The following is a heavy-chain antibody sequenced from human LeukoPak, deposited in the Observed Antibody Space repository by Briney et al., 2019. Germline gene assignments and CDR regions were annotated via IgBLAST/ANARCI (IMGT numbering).Heavy chain of an antibody. V-gene: IGHV4-61*01. CDR1: GGSVSSASYY. CDR2: IYYSGST. J-gene: IGHJ4*02. CDR3: ARFTTGYSSSWYYFDY. D-gene: IGHD6-13*01. Sequence: SSETLSLTCTVSGGSVSSASYYWTWIRQPPGKGLEWIGYIYYSGSTKYNPSLKSRVSISVDTSKNQFSLRLTSVTAADTAVYYCARFTTGYSSSWYYFDYWGQGTLVTVSS.